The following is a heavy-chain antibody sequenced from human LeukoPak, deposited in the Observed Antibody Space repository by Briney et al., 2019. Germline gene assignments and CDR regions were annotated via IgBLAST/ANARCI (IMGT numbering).Heavy chain of an antibody. Sequence: KPSETLSLTCTVSGGSISSGGYYWSWIRQHPGKGLEWIGYIYYSGSTYYNPSLKSRVTISVDTSKNQFSLKLSSVTAADTAVYYCARRYCSSTSCYSYFDYWGQGTLVTVSS. J-gene: IGHJ4*02. CDR3: ARRYCSSTSCYSYFDY. CDR1: GGSISSGGYY. V-gene: IGHV4-31*03. CDR2: IYYSGST. D-gene: IGHD2-2*01.